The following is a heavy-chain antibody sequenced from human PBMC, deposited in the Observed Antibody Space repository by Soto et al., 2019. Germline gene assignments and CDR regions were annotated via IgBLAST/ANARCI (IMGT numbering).Heavy chain of an antibody. D-gene: IGHD2-15*01. CDR2: ISPSTSHI. V-gene: IGHV3-21*01. Sequence: EVHLVESGGGLVKPGGSLRLSCAVSGFTFSSCTMNWVRQAPGKGLEWVSSISPSTSHIYYADSVKGRFTISRDNAKTSLFLQMNSLRAEDTAVYYCSGCSGGACHQNYGMDVWGQGTTVTVSS. CDR1: GFTFSSCT. CDR3: SGCSGGACHQNYGMDV. J-gene: IGHJ6*02.